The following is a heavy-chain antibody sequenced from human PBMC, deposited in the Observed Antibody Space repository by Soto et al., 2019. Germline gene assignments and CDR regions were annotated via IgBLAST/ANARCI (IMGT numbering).Heavy chain of an antibody. D-gene: IGHD4-17*01. CDR2: IIPILGIA. CDR3: AREATVTTIVVY. J-gene: IGHJ4*02. V-gene: IGHV1-69*08. Sequence: QVQLVQSGAEVKKPGSSVKVSCKASGGTFSSYTISWVRQAPGQGLEWMGRIIPILGIANYAQKFQGRVTITADKATSTAYMELSSLRSEDTAVYYCAREATVTTIVVYWGQGTLVTVSS. CDR1: GGTFSSYT.